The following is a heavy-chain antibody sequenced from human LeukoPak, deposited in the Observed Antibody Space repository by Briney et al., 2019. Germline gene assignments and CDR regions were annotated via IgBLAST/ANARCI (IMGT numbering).Heavy chain of an antibody. CDR2: IKQDGSEK. D-gene: IGHD3-3*02. Sequence: PGGSLRLSCTASGFTFSGYWMTWVRQAPAKGLEWVANIKQDGSEKHYVDSVRGRFTISRENAKNSLYLQMNSLRAEDTAVYYCARHFYYYIDVWGKGTTVTVSS. CDR3: ARHFYYYIDV. V-gene: IGHV3-7*01. CDR1: GFTFSGYW. J-gene: IGHJ6*03.